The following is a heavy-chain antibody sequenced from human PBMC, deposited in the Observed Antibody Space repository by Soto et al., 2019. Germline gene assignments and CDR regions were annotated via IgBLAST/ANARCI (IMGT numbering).Heavy chain of an antibody. V-gene: IGHV4-4*02. Sequence: SETLSLTCAVSGDSISSGNWWTWVRQPPGKGLEWIGEVYHSGSTNYNPSLKSRVTMSVDKSKNHFSLKVNSVTAADTAVYYCAREWQWAVDPWGQGMLVTVSS. D-gene: IGHD6-19*01. CDR3: AREWQWAVDP. CDR2: VYHSGST. CDR1: GDSISSGNW. J-gene: IGHJ5*02.